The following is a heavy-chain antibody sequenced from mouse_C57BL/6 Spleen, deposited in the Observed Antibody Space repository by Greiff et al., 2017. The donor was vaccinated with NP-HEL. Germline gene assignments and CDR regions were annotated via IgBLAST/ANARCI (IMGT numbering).Heavy chain of an antibody. CDR1: GYSITSGYY. CDR3: ARRGQGRWFAY. D-gene: IGHD3-3*01. V-gene: IGHV3-6*01. CDR2: LSYDGSN. Sequence: DVKLLESGPGLVKPSHSLSLTCSVTGYSITSGYYWNWIRQFPGNKLEWMGYLSYDGSNNYNPSLKNRISITRDTSKNQFFLKLNSVTTEDTATYYCARRGQGRWFAYWGQGTLVTVSA. J-gene: IGHJ3*01.